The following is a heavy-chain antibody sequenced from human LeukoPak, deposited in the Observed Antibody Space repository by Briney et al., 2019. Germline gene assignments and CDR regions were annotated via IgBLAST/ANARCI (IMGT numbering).Heavy chain of an antibody. D-gene: IGHD1-26*01. CDR1: GDSVSSNSAA. CDR2: TYYRSKWYN. CDR3: ALGEWELQRGIHFDY. Sequence: SQTLLLTCAISGDSVSSNSAAWNWIRQSPSRGLEWLGRTYYRSKWYNDYAVSVKSRITINPDTSKNQFSLQLSSVTAADTAVYYCALGEWELQRGIHFDYWGQGTLVTVSS. J-gene: IGHJ4*02. V-gene: IGHV6-1*01.